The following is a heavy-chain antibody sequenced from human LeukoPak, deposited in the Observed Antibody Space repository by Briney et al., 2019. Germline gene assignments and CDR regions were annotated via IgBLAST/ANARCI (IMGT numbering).Heavy chain of an antibody. V-gene: IGHV1-46*01. CDR3: ARVDYYGSGSYCLDY. Sequence: ASVKVSCKASGYTFTSYYIHWVRQAPGQGLEWMGIINPSGGSTSYAQKFQGRVTMTRNTSISTAYMELSSLRSEDTAVYYCARVDYYGSGSYCLDYWGQGTLVTVSS. CDR2: INPSGGST. J-gene: IGHJ4*02. D-gene: IGHD3-10*01. CDR1: GYTFTSYY.